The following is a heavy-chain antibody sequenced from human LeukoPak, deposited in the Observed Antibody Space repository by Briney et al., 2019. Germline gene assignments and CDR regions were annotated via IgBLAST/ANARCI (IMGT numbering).Heavy chain of an antibody. Sequence: ASVKVSSTASGYTFTGYYMHWVRQAPGQGLEWMGWINPNNGGTKYAQKFQGWVTMTRDTSISTAYMELSRLRTNDTAVYYCARDRHSGNYYLDSWGQGTLVTVSS. CDR3: ARDRHSGNYYLDS. J-gene: IGHJ4*02. D-gene: IGHD1-26*01. V-gene: IGHV1-2*04. CDR2: INPNNGGT. CDR1: GYTFTGYY.